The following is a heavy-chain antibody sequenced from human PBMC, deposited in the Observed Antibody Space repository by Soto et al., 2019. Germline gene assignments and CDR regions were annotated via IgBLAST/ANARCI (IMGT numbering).Heavy chain of an antibody. D-gene: IGHD3-22*01. CDR1: GFSLTTREVG. CDR3: ARNAEYYTSAHYRN. CDR2: IYWDDDK. Sequence: QITLKESGPTLVKPTQTLTLTCSFSGFSLTTREVGVGWIRQPPGKALEWLALIYWDDDKRYNPSLKSRIAITKDTSKNQVVLTMTNMDPVDTATYYCARNAEYYTSAHYRNWGQGTLVTVSS. J-gene: IGHJ4*02. V-gene: IGHV2-5*02.